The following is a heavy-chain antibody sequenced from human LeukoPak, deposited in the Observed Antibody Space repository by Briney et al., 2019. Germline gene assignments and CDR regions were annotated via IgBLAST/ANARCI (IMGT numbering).Heavy chain of an antibody. J-gene: IGHJ4*02. Sequence: GGSLRLSCAASGFTFSSYWMHWVRQAPGKGLVWVSRINSDGSSTSYADSVKGRFTISRDNAKNTLYLQMNSLRAEDTAVYYCAKDLAVLVPAAISGPFDYWGQGTLVTVSS. CDR3: AKDLAVLVPAAISGPFDY. D-gene: IGHD2-2*01. CDR2: INSDGSST. V-gene: IGHV3-74*01. CDR1: GFTFSSYW.